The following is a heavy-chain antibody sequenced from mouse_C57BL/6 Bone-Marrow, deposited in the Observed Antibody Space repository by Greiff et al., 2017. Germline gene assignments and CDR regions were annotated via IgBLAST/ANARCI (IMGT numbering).Heavy chain of an antibody. Sequence: QVQLQQPGAELVRPGSSVKLSCKASGYTFTSYWMDWVKQRPGQGLEWIGNIYPSDSETHYNQKFKDKATLTVDKSSSTAYMQLSSLTSEDSAVYCCARYRRGYGSSYWYFDVWGTGTTVTVSS. CDR3: ARYRRGYGSSYWYFDV. D-gene: IGHD1-1*01. J-gene: IGHJ1*03. CDR1: GYTFTSYW. CDR2: IYPSDSET. V-gene: IGHV1-61*01.